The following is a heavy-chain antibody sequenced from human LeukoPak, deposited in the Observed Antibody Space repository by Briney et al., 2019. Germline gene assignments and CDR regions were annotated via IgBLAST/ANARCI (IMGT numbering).Heavy chain of an antibody. Sequence: SETLSLTCSVSSGSINNSSYYWGWVRQPPGTGLEWIGTIYYSGYTYYNPSLKSRLTISVDTSNNQFSLKLTSVTAADTALYYCARASYRSRGYHYYLDVWGKGTTVTVSS. D-gene: IGHD4-11*01. V-gene: IGHV4-39*07. J-gene: IGHJ6*03. CDR3: ARASYRSRGYHYYLDV. CDR1: SGSINNSSYY. CDR2: IYYSGYT.